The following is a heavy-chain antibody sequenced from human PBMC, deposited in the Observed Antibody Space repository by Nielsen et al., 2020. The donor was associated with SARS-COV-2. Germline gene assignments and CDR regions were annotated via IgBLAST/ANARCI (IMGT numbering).Heavy chain of an antibody. Sequence: SETLSLTCTVSGGSISSSSYYWGWIRQPPGKGLEWIGSIYYSGSTYYNPSLKSRVTISVDTSKNQFSLKLSSVTAADTAVYYCARGGLMKWNYRMSHLYGMDVWGQGTTVTVSS. V-gene: IGHV4-39*01. CDR1: GGSISSSSYY. D-gene: IGHD1-7*01. J-gene: IGHJ6*02. CDR3: ARGGLMKWNYRMSHLYGMDV. CDR2: IYYSGST.